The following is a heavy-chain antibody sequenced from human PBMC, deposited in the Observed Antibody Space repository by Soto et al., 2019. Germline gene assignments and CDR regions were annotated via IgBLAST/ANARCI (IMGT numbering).Heavy chain of an antibody. CDR1: GFTFDDYA. V-gene: IGHV3-9*01. CDR3: AKGDSSSFYYGMDV. Sequence: EVQLVESGGGLVQPGRSLKLSCAASGFTFDDYAMHWVRQAPGKGLEWVSGISWNSGSIGYADSVKGRFTISRDNAKNSLYLQLNSLTADDTALYYCAKGDSSSFYYGMDVWGQGATVTVSS. D-gene: IGHD6-13*01. CDR2: ISWNSGSI. J-gene: IGHJ6*02.